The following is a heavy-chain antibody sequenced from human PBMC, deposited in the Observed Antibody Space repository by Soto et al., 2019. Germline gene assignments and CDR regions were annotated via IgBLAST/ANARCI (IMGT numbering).Heavy chain of an antibody. J-gene: IGHJ4*02. D-gene: IGHD5-12*01. CDR1: GFTFRSYG. Sequence: GGSLRLSCAASGFTFRSYGMNWVRQTPAKGLEWVSYIFSSGSTTYYADSVKGRFTISRDNAKNSLYLQMNSLRDEDTAVYYCARAAQGRGYSGYDIDFWGQGTLVTVSS. CDR2: IFSSGSTT. V-gene: IGHV3-48*02. CDR3: ARAAQGRGYSGYDIDF.